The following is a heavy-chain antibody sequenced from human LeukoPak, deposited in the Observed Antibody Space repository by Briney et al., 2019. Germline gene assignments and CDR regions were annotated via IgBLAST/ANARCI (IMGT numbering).Heavy chain of an antibody. CDR2: IFHTGST. J-gene: IGHJ4*02. D-gene: IGHD3-22*01. CDR3: VRDGDYYDSGGYGNI. V-gene: IGHV4-30-2*01. CDR1: GGSIGSGIYS. Sequence: SETLSLTCSVSGGSIGSGIYSWSWIRQLPGKGLEWIGYIFHTGSTSYNPSLKSRVTISVDTSKKQFSLKLSSVTAADTAMYYCVRDGDYYDSGGYGNIWGQGTLVTVSS.